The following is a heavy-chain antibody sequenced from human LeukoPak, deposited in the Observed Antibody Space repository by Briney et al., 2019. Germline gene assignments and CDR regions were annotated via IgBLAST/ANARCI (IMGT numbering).Heavy chain of an antibody. CDR1: GFTFSNYW. Sequence: GGSLRLSCAASGFTFSNYWMSWVRQAPGKGLEWVADIKRDGSEAQYVDSVKGRFTISRDNAKNSLYLHMNSLRAEDTAVYYCAREEPYGSLDYWGQGTLVTVSS. D-gene: IGHD3-10*01. CDR3: AREEPYGSLDY. V-gene: IGHV3-7*03. CDR2: IKRDGSEA. J-gene: IGHJ4*02.